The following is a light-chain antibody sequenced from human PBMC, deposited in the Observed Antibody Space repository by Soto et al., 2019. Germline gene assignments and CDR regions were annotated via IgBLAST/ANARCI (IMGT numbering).Light chain of an antibody. CDR1: QGISSY. CDR3: QQLNSYVT. V-gene: IGKV1-9*01. J-gene: IGKJ3*01. Sequence: QLTQSPSSLSASVGDRVTITCRASQGISSYLAWYQQKPGKAPKLLIYAASTLQSGVPSRFSGSGSGTDFTLTISSLQPEDFATYYCQQLNSYVTFGPGTKVDIK. CDR2: AAS.